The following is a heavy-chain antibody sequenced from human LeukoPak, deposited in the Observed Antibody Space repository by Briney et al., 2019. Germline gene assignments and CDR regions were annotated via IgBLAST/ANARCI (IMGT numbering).Heavy chain of an antibody. CDR1: GGSISSYY. CDR2: IYYSGST. D-gene: IGHD3-3*01. Sequence: SETLSLTCTVSGGSISSYYWSWIRQPPGKGLEWIGYIYYSGSTNYNPSLKSRVTISVDTSKNQFSLKLSSVTAADTAVYYCARDSGAYDFWSGSSTAFDIWGQGTMVTVSS. CDR3: ARDSGAYDFWSGSSTAFDI. J-gene: IGHJ3*02. V-gene: IGHV4-59*12.